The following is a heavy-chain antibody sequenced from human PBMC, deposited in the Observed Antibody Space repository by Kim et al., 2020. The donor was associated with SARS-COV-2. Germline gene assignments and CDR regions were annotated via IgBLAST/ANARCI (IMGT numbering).Heavy chain of an antibody. J-gene: IGHJ6*01. V-gene: IGHV3-53*01. CDR1: GFIVSSNY. Sequence: GGSLRLSCAASGFIVSSNYVTWVRQAPGKGLEWVSVIYSGGSTYYADSVKGRFTISRDNSKNTLHLQMNSLRAEDTAVYYCARGMEYYDDNSGYAAGYY. CDR2: IYSGGST. CDR3: ARGMEYYDDNSGYAAGYY. D-gene: IGHD3-22*01.